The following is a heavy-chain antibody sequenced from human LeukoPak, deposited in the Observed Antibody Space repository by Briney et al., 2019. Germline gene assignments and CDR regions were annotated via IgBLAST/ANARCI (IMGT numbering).Heavy chain of an antibody. CDR2: ISGSGGRT. Sequence: PGGSLRLSCAVSGFIFSNYAMGWGRQAPGKGLEWVSGISGSGGRTYYGDSVKGRFTISRDNSKNTLYLQMNSLKAEDTAVYYCAKEGLWSSNGLPFDYWGQGTLVTVSS. J-gene: IGHJ4*02. CDR1: GFIFSNYA. CDR3: AKEGLWSSNGLPFDY. V-gene: IGHV3-23*01. D-gene: IGHD6-19*01.